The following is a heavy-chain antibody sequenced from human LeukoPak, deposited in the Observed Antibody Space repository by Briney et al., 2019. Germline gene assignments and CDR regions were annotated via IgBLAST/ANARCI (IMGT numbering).Heavy chain of an antibody. V-gene: IGHV4-34*01. J-gene: IGHJ4*02. Sequence: SETLSLTCAVYGGSFSGYYWSWIRQPPGKGLEWIGTFYHGGSTYYNPSLKSRVTISVDTSKNQFSLNLTSVTAADTAVYYCARVTGYMIEDYFDYWGQGTLVTVSS. CDR2: FYHGGST. D-gene: IGHD3-22*01. CDR1: GGSFSGYY. CDR3: ARVTGYMIEDYFDY.